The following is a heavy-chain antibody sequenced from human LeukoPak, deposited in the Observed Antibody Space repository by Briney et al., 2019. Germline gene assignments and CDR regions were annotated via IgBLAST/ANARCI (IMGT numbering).Heavy chain of an antibody. CDR2: ISYDGSNK. CDR3: AKFVRSGYAHYYGMDV. J-gene: IGHJ6*02. CDR1: GFTFSSYA. D-gene: IGHD5-12*01. Sequence: GGSLRLPCAASGFTFSSYAMSWVRQAPGKGLEWVAVISYDGSNKYYADSVKGRFTISRDNSKNTLDLQMNSLRAEDTAVYYCAKFVRSGYAHYYGMDVWGQGTKVTVSS. V-gene: IGHV3-30*18.